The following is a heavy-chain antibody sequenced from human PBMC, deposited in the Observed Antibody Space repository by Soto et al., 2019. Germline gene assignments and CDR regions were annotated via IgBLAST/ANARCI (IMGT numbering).Heavy chain of an antibody. D-gene: IGHD3-10*01. V-gene: IGHV4-39*01. Sequence: PSETLSLTCTVSGGSITGGSISSTTYYWGWMRQPPGKGLEWIASFFIGGNTYYNPSLKSRVTTSVDTSKNQFSLKLSSVTAEDKAVYWGERRHGLDIDAYYWGKGILGTVSS. CDR3: ERRHGLDIDAYY. CDR1: GGSITGGSISSTTYY. CDR2: FFIGGNT. J-gene: IGHJ4*02.